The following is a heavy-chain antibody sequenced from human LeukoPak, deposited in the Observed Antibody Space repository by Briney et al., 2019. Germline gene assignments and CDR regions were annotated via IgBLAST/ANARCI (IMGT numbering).Heavy chain of an antibody. V-gene: IGHV3-33*01. CDR3: ARDGIGAATVEYYFDY. D-gene: IGHD2-15*01. Sequence: GGSLRLSCAASGFTFSSYGIHWVRQAPGKGLEWVAVIWYDGSTKYYADSVKGRFIISRDNSKNTLYLQMNSLRAEDTAVYYCARDGIGAATVEYYFDYWGQGTLVAVSS. J-gene: IGHJ4*02. CDR1: GFTFSSYG. CDR2: IWYDGSTK.